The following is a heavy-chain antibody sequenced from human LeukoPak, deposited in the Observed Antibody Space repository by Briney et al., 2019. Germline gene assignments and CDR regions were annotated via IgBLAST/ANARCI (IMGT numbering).Heavy chain of an antibody. D-gene: IGHD5-18*01. V-gene: IGHV1-69*05. CDR1: GGTFSIYA. Sequence: RASVKVSYKASGGTFSIYALRWVRQAPGQGLEWMGGIIPIFGTANYAQKFQRGLTITTGESTSTAYRELSSLRSEDTAVYYCARKRGYSYGHYDYWGQGTLVTVSS. CDR3: ARKRGYSYGHYDY. CDR2: IIPIFGTA. J-gene: IGHJ4*02.